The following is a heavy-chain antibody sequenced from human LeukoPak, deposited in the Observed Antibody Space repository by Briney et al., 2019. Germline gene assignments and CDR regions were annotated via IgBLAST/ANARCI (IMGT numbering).Heavy chain of an antibody. D-gene: IGHD3-3*01. CDR3: ARHTGYDFWSGYYYYYMDV. Sequence: SETLSLTCTVSGGSISSYYWSWIRQPPGKGLEWIGYIYTSGSTNYNPSLKSRVTISVDTSKNQFSLKLSSVTAADTAVYHCARHTGYDFWSGYYYYYMDVWGKGTTVTVSS. CDR2: IYTSGST. CDR1: GGSISSYY. J-gene: IGHJ6*03. V-gene: IGHV4-4*09.